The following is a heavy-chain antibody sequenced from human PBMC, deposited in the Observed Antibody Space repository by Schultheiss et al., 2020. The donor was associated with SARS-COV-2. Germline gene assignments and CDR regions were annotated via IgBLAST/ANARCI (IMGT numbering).Heavy chain of an antibody. CDR2: INHSGST. CDR1: GGSISSYY. CDR3: ARIFGVVISIDI. Sequence: SETLSLTCTVSGGSISSYYWSWIRQPPGKGLEWIGEINHSGSTNYNPSLKSRVTISVDTSKNQFSLKLSSVTAADTAVYYCARIFGVVISIDIWGQGTMVTVSS. V-gene: IGHV4-34*01. D-gene: IGHD3-3*01. J-gene: IGHJ3*02.